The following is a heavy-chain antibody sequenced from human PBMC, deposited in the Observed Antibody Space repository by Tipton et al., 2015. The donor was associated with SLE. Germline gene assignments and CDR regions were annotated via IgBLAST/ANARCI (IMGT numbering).Heavy chain of an antibody. Sequence: SLRLSCAASGFTFSSYAMSWVRQAPGKGLEWVSAISGSGGSTYYADSVKGRFTISRDNAKNSLYLQMNSLRAEDTAVYYCARGGLLWFGDYWGQGTLVTVSS. CDR1: GFTFSSYA. V-gene: IGHV3-23*01. CDR3: ARGGLLWFGDY. CDR2: ISGSGGST. D-gene: IGHD3-10*01. J-gene: IGHJ4*02.